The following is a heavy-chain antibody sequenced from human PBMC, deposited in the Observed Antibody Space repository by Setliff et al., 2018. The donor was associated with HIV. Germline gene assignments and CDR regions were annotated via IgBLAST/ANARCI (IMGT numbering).Heavy chain of an antibody. J-gene: IGHJ4*02. CDR2: INHSGST. D-gene: IGHD5-12*01. CDR1: GASFSDYS. CDR3: AKSPGFTGYGGSG. Sequence: SETLSLTCAVYGASFSDYSWSWIRQPPGKGLEWIGEINHSGSTNYNPSLKTRVTVSVDTSKNQFSLKLTSVTAADTAVYYCAKSPGFTGYGGSGWGQGTLVTVSS. V-gene: IGHV4-34*01.